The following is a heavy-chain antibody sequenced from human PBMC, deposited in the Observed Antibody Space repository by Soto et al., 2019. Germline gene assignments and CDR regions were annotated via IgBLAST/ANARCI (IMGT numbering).Heavy chain of an antibody. CDR2: INSDGSST. J-gene: IGHJ5*02. Sequence: PGGSLRLSCAASGFTFSSYWMHWVRQAPGKGLVWVSRINSDGSSTSYADSVKGRFTISRDNAKYTLYLQMNSLRAEDTAVYYCARGVPVVVVAAIVNWFDPWGQGTLVTVSS. CDR3: ARGVPVVVVAAIVNWFDP. V-gene: IGHV3-74*01. CDR1: GFTFSSYW. D-gene: IGHD2-15*01.